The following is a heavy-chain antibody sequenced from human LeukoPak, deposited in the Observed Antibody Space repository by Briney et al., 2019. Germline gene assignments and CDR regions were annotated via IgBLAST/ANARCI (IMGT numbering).Heavy chain of an antibody. J-gene: IGHJ4*02. D-gene: IGHD6-19*01. CDR3: ARRGWDRPFDY. CDR2: IYSRGNT. V-gene: IGHV4-39*01. Sequence: PSETLSLTCTVSGGSISSSSYYWAWIRQPPGKGLEWIGAIYSRGNTYYNPSLKSRVTISVDTSKNQFSLKLRSVTAADTAVYSCARRGWDRPFDYWGQGTLVTVSS. CDR1: GGSISSSSYY.